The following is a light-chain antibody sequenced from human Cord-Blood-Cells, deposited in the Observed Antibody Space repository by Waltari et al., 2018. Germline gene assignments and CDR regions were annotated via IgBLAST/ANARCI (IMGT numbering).Light chain of an antibody. CDR3: QQYYSYPYS. J-gene: IGKJ2*03. CDR1: QGISSY. Sequence: AIRMTQSPSSFSASTGDRVTITCRASQGISSYLAWYQQKPGKAPKLLIYAASTLQSGVPSMFSGSGSETDFTLTISLLQSEDFATYYCQQYYSYPYSFGQGTKLEIK. CDR2: AAS. V-gene: IGKV1-8*01.